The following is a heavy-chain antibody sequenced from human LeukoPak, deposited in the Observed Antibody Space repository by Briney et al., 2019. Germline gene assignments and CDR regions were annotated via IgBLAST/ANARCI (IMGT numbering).Heavy chain of an antibody. D-gene: IGHD6-13*01. V-gene: IGHV3-7*03. CDR3: AKDMGPHYSSTQSCFQH. CDR1: GFTFSSYW. J-gene: IGHJ1*01. Sequence: GGSLRLSCAASGFTFSSYWMSWVRQAPGKGLEWVANIKQDGSEKYYVDSVKGRFTISRDNAKNSLYLQMNSLRAEDMALYYCAKDMGPHYSSTQSCFQHWGQGTLVTVSS. CDR2: IKQDGSEK.